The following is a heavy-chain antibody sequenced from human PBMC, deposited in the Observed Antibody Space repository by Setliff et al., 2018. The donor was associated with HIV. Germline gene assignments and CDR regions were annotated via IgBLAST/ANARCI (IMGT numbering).Heavy chain of an antibody. CDR2: IRYDGNNK. CDR3: AKDHESSGWFRGYIDY. J-gene: IGHJ4*02. Sequence: RGSLRLSCATSGFTFSSHGIHWVRQAPGKGLEWVAFIRYDGNNKYYADSVKGRFTISRDNSKNTLDLQMNSLRAEDTAVYYCAKDHESSGWFRGYIDYWGPGTLVTVSS. V-gene: IGHV3-30*02. CDR1: GFTFSSHG. D-gene: IGHD6-19*01.